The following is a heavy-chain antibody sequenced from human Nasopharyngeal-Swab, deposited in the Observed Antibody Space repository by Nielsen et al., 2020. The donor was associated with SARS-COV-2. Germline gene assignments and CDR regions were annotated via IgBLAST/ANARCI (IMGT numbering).Heavy chain of an antibody. Sequence: GGSLRLSCAASGFTFSGSAMHWVRQASGKGLEWVGRIRSKANSYATAYAASVKGRFTISRDDSKNTAYLQMNSLKTEDTAVYYCTSSQGITMVRGAAPRYYYYSMDVWGQGTTVTVSS. CDR1: GFTFSGSA. V-gene: IGHV3-73*01. CDR3: TSSQGITMVRGAAPRYYYYSMDV. J-gene: IGHJ6*02. D-gene: IGHD3-10*01. CDR2: IRSKANSYAT.